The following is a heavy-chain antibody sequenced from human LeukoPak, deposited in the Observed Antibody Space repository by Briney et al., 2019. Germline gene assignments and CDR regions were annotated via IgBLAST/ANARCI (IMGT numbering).Heavy chain of an antibody. J-gene: IGHJ4*02. CDR1: GFTFSSYA. Sequence: PGGSLRLSCAASGFTFSSYAMSWVRQAPGKGLEWGSGISGSGGSTYYADSVKGRVTICRDNSKNTLYLQMNSLRAEDTAVYYCAKVEHPLSYDFWSGPHDYWGQGTLVTVSS. CDR2: ISGSGGST. V-gene: IGHV3-23*01. D-gene: IGHD3-3*01. CDR3: AKVEHPLSYDFWSGPHDY.